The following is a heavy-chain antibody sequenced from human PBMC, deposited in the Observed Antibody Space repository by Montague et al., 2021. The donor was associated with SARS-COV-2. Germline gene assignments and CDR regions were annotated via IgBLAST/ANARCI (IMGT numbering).Heavy chain of an antibody. Sequence: SETLSLTCTVSGGSISSSSYYWGWIRQPPGKGLEWIGSIFYSGSTDYNPSLRSRVTISVDTSKNQFSLKLGSVTAADTAVYYCASMVRAQVYSFDYWGQGTLVTVSS. J-gene: IGHJ4*02. CDR3: ASMVRAQVYSFDY. D-gene: IGHD3-10*01. CDR1: GGSISSSSYY. V-gene: IGHV4-39*01. CDR2: IFYSGST.